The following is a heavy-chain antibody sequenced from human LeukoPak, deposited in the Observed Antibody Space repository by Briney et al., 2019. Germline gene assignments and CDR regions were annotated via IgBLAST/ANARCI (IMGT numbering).Heavy chain of an antibody. Sequence: AASVKVSCKASGYTFTGYYMHWVRQAPGQGLEWMGWINPNSGGTNYAQKFQGRVTMTRDTSISTAYMELSSLRSEDTAVYYCARQHYDILTGYYVAFRYYYYYMDVWGKGTTVTISS. CDR2: INPNSGGT. CDR1: GYTFTGYY. V-gene: IGHV1-2*02. CDR3: ARQHYDILTGYYVAFRYYYYYMDV. J-gene: IGHJ6*03. D-gene: IGHD3-9*01.